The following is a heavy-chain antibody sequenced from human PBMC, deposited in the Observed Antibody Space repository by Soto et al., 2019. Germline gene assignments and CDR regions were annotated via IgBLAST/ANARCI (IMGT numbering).Heavy chain of an antibody. CDR3: ARDIPPGYYYGSGSYYPGAFDI. Sequence: GGSLRLSCAASGFTFDDYGMSWVRQAPGKGLEWVSGINWNGGSTGYADSVKGRFTISRDNAKNSLYLQMNSLRAEDTALYHWARDIPPGYYYGSGSYYPGAFDIWGQGTMVTVSS. J-gene: IGHJ3*02. D-gene: IGHD3-10*01. CDR1: GFTFDDYG. V-gene: IGHV3-20*01. CDR2: INWNGGST.